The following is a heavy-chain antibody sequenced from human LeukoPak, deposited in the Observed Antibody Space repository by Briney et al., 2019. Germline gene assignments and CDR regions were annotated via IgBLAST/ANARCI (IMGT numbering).Heavy chain of an antibody. CDR2: IRSSSSYI. CDR3: ARVRGTWGDFDW. CDR1: GFTFSTYS. J-gene: IGHJ4*02. V-gene: IGHV3-21*01. Sequence: GGSLRLSCAASGFTFSTYSMSWVRQAPGKGLEWVSSIRSSSSYIFHADSVKGRFTISRDNVKNSLYLQMNSLRAEDTALYYCARVRGTWGDFDWWGQGTLVTVSS. D-gene: IGHD7-27*01.